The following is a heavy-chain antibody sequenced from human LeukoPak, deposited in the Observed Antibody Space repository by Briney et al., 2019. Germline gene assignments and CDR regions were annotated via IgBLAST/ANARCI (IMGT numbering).Heavy chain of an antibody. Sequence: SETLSLTCAVYGGSFSGYYWSWIRQPPGKGLEWIGEINHSGSTNYNPSLKRRVTISVDTSKNQFSLKLRFVTAADTAVYYCARVAIVVVPAAIPGRYFKHWGQGTMVTVSS. D-gene: IGHD2-2*02. CDR1: GGSFSGYY. CDR3: ARVAIVVVPAAIPGRYFKH. J-gene: IGHJ1*01. V-gene: IGHV4-34*01. CDR2: INHSGST.